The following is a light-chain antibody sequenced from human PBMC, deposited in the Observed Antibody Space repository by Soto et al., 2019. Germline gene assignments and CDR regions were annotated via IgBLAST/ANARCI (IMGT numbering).Light chain of an antibody. Sequence: TQSPSTLYLSPGERATISCRASETVNNNFLAWYGQKPGQATRLLIHGPSSRASGMPDRFSSSRTGTDFTLTISRREPEDFAVYYCQQYGNFPYTFGPGTRVEIK. J-gene: IGKJ2*01. CDR2: GPS. V-gene: IGKV3-20*01. CDR1: ETVNNNF. CDR3: QQYGNFPYT.